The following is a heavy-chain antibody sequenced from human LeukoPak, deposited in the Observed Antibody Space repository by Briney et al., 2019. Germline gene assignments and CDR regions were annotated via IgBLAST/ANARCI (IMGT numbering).Heavy chain of an antibody. CDR1: GFTFSSYA. CDR2: ISGSGGST. CDR3: AKDGSYSSGLNWFDP. Sequence: PGGSLRLSCAASGFTFSSYAMSWVRQAPGKGLEWVSAISGSGGSTYYADSVKGRFTISRDNSKNTLYLQMNSLRAEDTAVYYCAKDGSYSSGLNWFDPWGQGTLVTVSS. J-gene: IGHJ5*02. D-gene: IGHD6-19*01. V-gene: IGHV3-23*01.